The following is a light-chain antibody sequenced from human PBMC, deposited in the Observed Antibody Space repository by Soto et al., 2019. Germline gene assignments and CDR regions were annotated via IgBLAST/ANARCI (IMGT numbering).Light chain of an antibody. CDR2: DAS. V-gene: IGKV3-20*01. CDR1: QNISSSY. CDR3: QRYGTSAWK. J-gene: IGKJ1*01. Sequence: EDELTQSPVTLSLTPGEQATLSCCASQNISSSYLAWYQQKPGQAPRLLIYDASNRPTGIPARFSGSGSGTDFTLTISRLEPEDFAVYYCQRYGTSAWKFGQGTKVDIK.